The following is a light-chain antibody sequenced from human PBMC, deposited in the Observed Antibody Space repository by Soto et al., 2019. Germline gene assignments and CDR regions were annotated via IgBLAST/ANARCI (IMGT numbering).Light chain of an antibody. Sequence: EIVLTQSPGPLSLSPGERATLSCRASQSVTSGYLAWYQQKPGQAPRLLISDASGRTTGIPDRFSGSGSGTDFTLTISRLEPDDFAVYYCQQYVASPSAWSFGHGSKVEIK. CDR1: QSVTSGY. CDR3: QQYVASPSAWS. J-gene: IGKJ1*01. V-gene: IGKV3-20*01. CDR2: DAS.